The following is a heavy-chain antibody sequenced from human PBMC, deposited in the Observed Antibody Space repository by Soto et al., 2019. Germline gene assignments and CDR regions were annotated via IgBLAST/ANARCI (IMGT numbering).Heavy chain of an antibody. CDR2: IYYSGST. CDR3: ARSGGSGSYLYLDY. D-gene: IGHD3-10*01. CDR1: GGFISSGVYY. V-gene: IGHV4-31*03. J-gene: IGHJ4*02. Sequence: TLSLTCTVSGGFISSGVYYWGWIRQHTGKGLEWIGYIYYSGSTYYNPSLKSRVTISVDTSKNQFSLKLSSVTAADTAVYYWARSGGSGSYLYLDYWGQRTLVTVSS.